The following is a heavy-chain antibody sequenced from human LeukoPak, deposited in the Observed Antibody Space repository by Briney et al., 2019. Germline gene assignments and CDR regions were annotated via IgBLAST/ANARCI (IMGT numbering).Heavy chain of an antibody. CDR3: ASEVSGSYPSFDY. CDR1: EFTFSSYS. V-gene: IGHV3-48*01. D-gene: IGHD1-26*01. Sequence: GSLRLSCAASEFTFSSYSMNWVRQAPGKGLEWVSYISSSSSTIYYADSVKGRFTISRDNAKNSLYLQMNSLRAEDTAVYYCASEVSGSYPSFDYWGQGTLVTVSS. CDR2: ISSSSSTI. J-gene: IGHJ4*02.